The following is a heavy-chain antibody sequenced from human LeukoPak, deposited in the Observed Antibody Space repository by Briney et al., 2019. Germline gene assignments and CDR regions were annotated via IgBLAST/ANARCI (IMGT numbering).Heavy chain of an antibody. Sequence: GEARKISCHGSGYGFTSYWICWVRQMPGKGLEWMGIIYPGDSDTRYSPSFQGQVAISADKSIGTAYLQWSTLKASDTAMYFCARLASRSYSYSDFWGQGTLVTV. CDR3: ARLASRSYSYSDF. CDR1: GYGFTSYW. CDR2: IYPGDSDT. V-gene: IGHV5-51*01. J-gene: IGHJ4*02. D-gene: IGHD1-26*01.